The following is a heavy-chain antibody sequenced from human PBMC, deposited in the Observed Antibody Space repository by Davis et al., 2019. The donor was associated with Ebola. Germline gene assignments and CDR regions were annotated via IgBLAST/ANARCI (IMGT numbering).Heavy chain of an antibody. Sequence: GGSLRLSCAASGFTFSSYAMHWVRQAPGKGLEYVSAISSNGGSTYYANSVKGRFTISRDNSKNTLYLQMGSLRAEDMAVYYCARRLYPGHYYYGMDVWGQGTTVTVSS. CDR1: GFTFSSYA. V-gene: IGHV3-64*01. CDR3: ARRLYPGHYYYGMDV. D-gene: IGHD2-2*02. J-gene: IGHJ6*02. CDR2: ISSNGGST.